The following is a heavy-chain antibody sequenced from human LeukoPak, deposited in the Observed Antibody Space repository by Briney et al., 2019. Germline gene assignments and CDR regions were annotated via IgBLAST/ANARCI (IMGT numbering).Heavy chain of an antibody. CDR3: ATDQRYAFDY. CDR1: GFTFNNHW. J-gene: IGHJ4*02. CDR2: IRATAEGAKYA. V-gene: IGHV3-48*02. D-gene: IGHD3-9*01. Sequence: GGSLRLSCAASGFTFNNHWMTWVRQAPGKGLEWISNIRATAEGAKYAYYADSVKGRVTISRDDGKNTLYLHMNSLRDDDTAVYYCATDQRYAFDYWGQGILVTVSS.